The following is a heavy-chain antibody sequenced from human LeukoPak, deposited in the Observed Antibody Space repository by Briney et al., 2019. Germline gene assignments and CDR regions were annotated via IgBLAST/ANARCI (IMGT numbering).Heavy chain of an antibody. J-gene: IGHJ4*02. D-gene: IGHD1-26*01. CDR1: GFTFSNYW. CDR3: ARVALGSTTTNCDY. V-gene: IGHV3-7*05. Sequence: GSLRLSCAASGFTFSNYWMSWVRQAPGKGLEWVANIKEDGSEKYYVDSVKGRFTISRDNAKNSLYLQMNSLRAEDTAVYYCARVALGSTTTNCDYWGQGTLVSVSS. CDR2: IKEDGSEK.